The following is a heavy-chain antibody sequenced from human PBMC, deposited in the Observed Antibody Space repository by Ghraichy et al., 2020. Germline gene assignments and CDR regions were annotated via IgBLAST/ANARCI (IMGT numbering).Heavy chain of an antibody. V-gene: IGHV4-34*01. CDR2: INHSGST. CDR1: GGSFSGYY. Sequence: SETLSLTCAVYGGSFSGYYWSWIRQPPGKGLEWIGEINHSGSTNYNPSLKSRVTISVDTSKNQFSLKLSSVTAADTAVYYCARGSGEVGPPKVQYNWNYKYYYYYMDVWGKGTTVTVSS. J-gene: IGHJ6*03. D-gene: IGHD1-7*01. CDR3: ARGSGEVGPPKVQYNWNYKYYYYYMDV.